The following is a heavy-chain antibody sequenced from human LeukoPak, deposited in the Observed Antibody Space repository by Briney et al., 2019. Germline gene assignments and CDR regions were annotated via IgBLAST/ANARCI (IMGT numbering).Heavy chain of an antibody. CDR1: GFTFSSYA. D-gene: IGHD2-2*01. J-gene: IGHJ4*02. CDR3: ARGPTVSSTWDY. CDR2: ITGSGGNT. Sequence: GGSLRLSCAASGFTFSSYAMSWVRQAPGKGLEWVSGITGSGGNTYYADSVKGRFTISRDNSKNTLYLQMSSLRAEDTAVYYCARGPTVSSTWDYWGQGTLVTVSP. V-gene: IGHV3-23*01.